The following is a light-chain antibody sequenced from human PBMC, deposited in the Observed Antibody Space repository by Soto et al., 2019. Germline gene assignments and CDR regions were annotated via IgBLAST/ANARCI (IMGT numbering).Light chain of an antibody. J-gene: IGKJ1*01. V-gene: IGKV1-5*03. Sequence: DIQVTQSPSILSGSVGDSVAISCRASQTISSWLAWYHQNPWKAPKLLISKSSTLKNGVPSRFSGSASGTEFTLTISNLQPDDFASYYFQHYNNYSEAFGQGTKGELK. CDR1: QTISSW. CDR2: KSS. CDR3: QHYNNYSEA.